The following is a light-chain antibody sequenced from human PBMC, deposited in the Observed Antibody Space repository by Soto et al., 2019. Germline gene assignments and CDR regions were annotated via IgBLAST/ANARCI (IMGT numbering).Light chain of an antibody. CDR2: EVT. V-gene: IGLV2-8*01. CDR1: SSDVGGYNF. J-gene: IGLJ1*01. CDR3: SSYAGSNNYV. Sequence: QSALTQPPSASGSPGQSVTISCTGTSSDVGGYNFVSWYQQHPGKAPKLMIYEVTKRPSGVPVRFSGSKSGNTASLTVSGLQAEDEAAYYCSSYAGSNNYVFGTGTKLTVL.